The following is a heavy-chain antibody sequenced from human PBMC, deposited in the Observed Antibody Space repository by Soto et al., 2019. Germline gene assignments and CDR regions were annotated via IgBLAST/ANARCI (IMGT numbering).Heavy chain of an antibody. D-gene: IGHD3-3*01. J-gene: IGHJ4*03. V-gene: IGHV3-23*01. CDR1: GFTFSSYA. CDR2: IRGSGGST. Sequence: GGSLRLSCAASGFTFSSYAMSWVRQAPGTGLEWVSAIRGSGGSTYYADSVKGRFTISRDNSKNTLYLQMNSLRAEDTAVYYCTKDRDSFCYWGQGTLVTISS. CDR3: TKDRDSFCY.